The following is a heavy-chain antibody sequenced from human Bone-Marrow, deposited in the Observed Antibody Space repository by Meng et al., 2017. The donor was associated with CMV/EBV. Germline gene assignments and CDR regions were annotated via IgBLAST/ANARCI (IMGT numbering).Heavy chain of an antibody. CDR3: ARVPLYCSSTSCYLWHDIDV. CDR1: GFTFSSYW. CDR2: IKQDGSEK. D-gene: IGHD2-2*01. J-gene: IGHJ3*01. V-gene: IGHV3-7*03. Sequence: GGSLRLSCAASGFTFSSYWMSWVRQAPGKGLEWVANIKQDGSEKYYVDSVKGRFTISRDNAKNSLYLQMNSLRAEDTAVYYCARVPLYCSSTSCYLWHDIDVWGQGTMVTVSS.